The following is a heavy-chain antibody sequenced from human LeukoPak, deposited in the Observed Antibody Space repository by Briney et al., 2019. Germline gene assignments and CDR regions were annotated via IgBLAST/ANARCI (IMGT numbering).Heavy chain of an antibody. V-gene: IGHV3-23*01. CDR2: ISNSDGSS. Sequence: GGSLRLSCAASGFAFNSFAMNWVRQAPGKGLEWVSSISNSDGSSHYADFVKGRFTISRDNSKNTLHLQMNSLRAEDTAVYYCAKSLGVGGYTRYKGFDQWGQGTPVTVSS. J-gene: IGHJ4*02. D-gene: IGHD3-16*02. CDR1: GFAFNSFA. CDR3: AKSLGVGGYTRYKGFDQ.